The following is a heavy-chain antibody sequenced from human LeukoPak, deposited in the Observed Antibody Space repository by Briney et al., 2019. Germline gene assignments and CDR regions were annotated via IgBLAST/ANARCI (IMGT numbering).Heavy chain of an antibody. V-gene: IGHV3-23*01. J-gene: IGHJ4*02. Sequence: GGSLRLSCTASGFTFSTYAMNWVRPAPGKGLEWGSGISGSGVSTYYADSVKGRFTISRDNSNNTLYLQMSSLGAEDTAVYYCAKDWGMGDQLLRIDYWGQGTLVTVSS. CDR2: ISGSGVST. CDR1: GFTFSTYA. D-gene: IGHD2-2*01. CDR3: AKDWGMGDQLLRIDY.